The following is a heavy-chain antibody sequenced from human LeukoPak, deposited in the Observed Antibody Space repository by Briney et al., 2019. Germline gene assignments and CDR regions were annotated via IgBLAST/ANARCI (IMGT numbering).Heavy chain of an antibody. CDR1: GFKFSSYS. J-gene: IGHJ4*02. Sequence: GGSLRLSCAASGFKFSSYSMKWVRQAPGKGLEWVSFISSSSSYIYYADSVKGRFTISRDNAKNSLYLQMNSLRAEDTAVYYCARGTIFPYYFDYWGQGTLVTVSS. D-gene: IGHD3-9*01. CDR2: ISSSSSYI. V-gene: IGHV3-21*01. CDR3: ARGTIFPYYFDY.